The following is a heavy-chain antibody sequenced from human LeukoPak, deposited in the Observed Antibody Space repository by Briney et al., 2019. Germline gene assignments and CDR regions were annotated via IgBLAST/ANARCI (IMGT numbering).Heavy chain of an antibody. CDR2: ISGGGGNT. D-gene: IGHD4-17*01. Sequence: GGSLRLSCAASGSTFSSYVMSWVRQAPGKGLEWVSAISGGGGNTYYADSVKGWFTFSRDTSKNTLYLQMNSLRAEDTAVYYCAKLYNDYGDENFDYWGQGTLVTVSS. CDR3: AKLYNDYGDENFDY. J-gene: IGHJ4*02. V-gene: IGHV3-23*01. CDR1: GSTFSSYV.